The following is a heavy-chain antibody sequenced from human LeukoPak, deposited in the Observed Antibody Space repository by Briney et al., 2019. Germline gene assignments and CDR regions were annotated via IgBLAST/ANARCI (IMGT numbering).Heavy chain of an antibody. D-gene: IGHD3-9*01. J-gene: IGHJ4*02. V-gene: IGHV1-69*04. CDR3: ARASGRGYDILTGYFFDY. CDR1: GGTFSSYA. Sequence: GASVKVSCKASGGTFSSYAISWVRQAPGQGLEWMGRIIPILGIANYAQKFQGRVTITADKSTSTAYMELSSLRSEDTAVYYCARASGRGYDILTGYFFDYWGQGTLVTVSS. CDR2: IIPILGIA.